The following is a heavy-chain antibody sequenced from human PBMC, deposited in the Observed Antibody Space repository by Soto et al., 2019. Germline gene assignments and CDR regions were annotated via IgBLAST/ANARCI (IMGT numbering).Heavy chain of an antibody. CDR2: ISAYNGNT. CDR3: ARDVPVTAPTRPFCYYDMGV. Sequence: QVQLVQSGAEVTKPGASVKVSCKASGYTFTSYGLSWVRQAPGQGLEWMGWISAYNGNTNYAQKLQGRVTMTTDTSTSTAYMELRSPRSDDTAVYYCARDVPVTAPTRPFCYYDMGVWGKGTTVTVS. V-gene: IGHV1-18*01. D-gene: IGHD2-2*01. J-gene: IGHJ6*03. CDR1: GYTFTSYG.